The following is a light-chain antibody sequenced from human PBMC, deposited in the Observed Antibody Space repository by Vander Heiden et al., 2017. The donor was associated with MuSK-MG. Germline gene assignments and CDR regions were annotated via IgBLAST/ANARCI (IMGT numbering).Light chain of an antibody. Sequence: DIQLTQSPSTLSASVGDRVTITCRASQYIRNWLAWYQQKPGKAPKLLIYKASTLESGVPSRLGGRGSGTHFTLTIIDLKPDAFATYYCQLDNNLMHTFGQGTKLEIE. J-gene: IGKJ2*01. CDR3: QLDNNLMHT. CDR1: QYIRNW. CDR2: KAS. V-gene: IGKV1-5*03.